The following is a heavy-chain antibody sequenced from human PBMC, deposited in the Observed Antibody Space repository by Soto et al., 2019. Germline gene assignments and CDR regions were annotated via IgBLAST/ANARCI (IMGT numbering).Heavy chain of an antibody. J-gene: IGHJ5*02. CDR2: IWFDGRNK. Sequence: QVQLVESGGGVGQPGRSLRLSCEASGITISTYGMHWVRQAPGKGLEWVAVIWFDGRNKYYVDSVKGRFTISRDTSKNTVYLHMNSLRVYATAVYYCAGAEAEGWFEPWGQGTLVTVSS. CDR1: GITISTYG. D-gene: IGHD2-15*01. V-gene: IGHV3-33*01. CDR3: AGAEAEGWFEP.